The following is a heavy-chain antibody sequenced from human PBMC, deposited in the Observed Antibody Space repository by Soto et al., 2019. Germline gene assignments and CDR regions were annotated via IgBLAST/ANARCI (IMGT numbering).Heavy chain of an antibody. CDR3: ARLARNCSSTSCYLYYYYGMDV. D-gene: IGHD2-2*01. CDR2: IYPGDSDT. J-gene: IGHJ6*02. V-gene: IGHV5-51*01. CDR1: GYSFTSYW. Sequence: PGESLKISCKGSGYSFTSYWIGWVRQMPGKGLEWMGIIYPGDSDTRYSPSFQGQVTISADKPISTAYLQWSSLKASDTAMYYCARLARNCSSTSCYLYYYYGMDVWGQGTTVTVSS.